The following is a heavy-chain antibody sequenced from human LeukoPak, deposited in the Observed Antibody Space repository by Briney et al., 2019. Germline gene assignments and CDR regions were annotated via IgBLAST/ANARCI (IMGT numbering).Heavy chain of an antibody. CDR3: TSKAMVRGVHFDY. CDR2: IRSKAYGGTT. Sequence: GRSLRLSCTASGFTFVDYAMSWFRQAPGKGLEWVGFIRSKAYGGTTEYAASVKGRFTISRGDSKSIAYLQMNSLKTEDTAVYYCTSKAMVRGVHFDYWGQGTLVTVSS. CDR1: GFTFVDYA. J-gene: IGHJ4*02. D-gene: IGHD3-10*01. V-gene: IGHV3-49*03.